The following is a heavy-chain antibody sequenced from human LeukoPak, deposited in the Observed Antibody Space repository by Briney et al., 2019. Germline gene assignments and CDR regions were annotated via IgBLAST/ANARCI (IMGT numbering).Heavy chain of an antibody. V-gene: IGHV1-2*02. Sequence: GASVKVSCKASGYTFTGYYMHWVRQAPGQGLEWMGWINPNSGGTNYAQKFQGRVTMTRDTSISTAYIELSRLRSDDTAVYYCARGRRILVGDTNAGDYFDYWGQGTLVTVPS. CDR3: ARGRRILVGDTNAGDYFDY. D-gene: IGHD1-26*01. CDR1: GYTFTGYY. J-gene: IGHJ4*02. CDR2: INPNSGGT.